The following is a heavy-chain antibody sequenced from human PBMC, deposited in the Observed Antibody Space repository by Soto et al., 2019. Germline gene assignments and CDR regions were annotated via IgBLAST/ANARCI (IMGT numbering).Heavy chain of an antibody. D-gene: IGHD5-12*01. V-gene: IGHV1-69*12. CDR2: IIPIFGTA. Sequence: QVQLVQSGAEVKKPGSSVKVSCKASGGTFSSYAISWVRQAPGQGLEWMGGIIPIFGTANYAQKFQGRVTITADEYTSTAYMELSSLRAEETAVYYCARGSVVVATMYYFDYWGQGTLVTVSS. CDR3: ARGSVVVATMYYFDY. CDR1: GGTFSSYA. J-gene: IGHJ4*02.